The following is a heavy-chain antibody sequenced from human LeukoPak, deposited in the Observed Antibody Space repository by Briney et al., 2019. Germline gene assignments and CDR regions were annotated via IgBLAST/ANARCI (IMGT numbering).Heavy chain of an antibody. V-gene: IGHV3-48*03. CDR2: ISSSGSTI. D-gene: IGHD3-10*02. J-gene: IGHJ6*04. Sequence: GGSLRLSCAASGFTFSSYEMNWVRQAPGKGLEWVSYISSSGSTIYYADSVKGRFTISRGNAKNSLYLLMNSLRAEDTAVYYCAELGITMIGGVWGKGTTVTISS. CDR1: GFTFSSYE. CDR3: AELGITMIGGV.